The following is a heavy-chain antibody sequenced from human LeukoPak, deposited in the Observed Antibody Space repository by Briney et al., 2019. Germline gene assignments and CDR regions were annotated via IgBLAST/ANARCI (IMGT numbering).Heavy chain of an antibody. CDR2: IYPGDSDT. D-gene: IGHD2-2*01. V-gene: IGHV5-51*01. Sequence: GESLKISCKGSGYSFTSYWIGWVRQMPGKGLEWMGIIYPGDSDTRYGPSFQGQVTISADKSISTAYLQWSSLKASDTAMYYCARHGCSSTSCDARYYYYGMDVWGQGTTVTVSS. CDR3: ARHGCSSTSCDARYYYYGMDV. CDR1: GYSFTSYW. J-gene: IGHJ6*02.